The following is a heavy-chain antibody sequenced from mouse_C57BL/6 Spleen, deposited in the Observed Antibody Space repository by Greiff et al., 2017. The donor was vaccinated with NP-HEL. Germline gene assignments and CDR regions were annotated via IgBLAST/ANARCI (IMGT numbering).Heavy chain of an antibody. CDR1: GFSLTSYG. CDR2: IWSAGST. V-gene: IGHV2-6-1*01. CDR3: ARHDDYDEGWFAY. Sequence: VQLKESGPGLVAPSQSLSITCTVSGFSLTSYGVHWVRQPPGKGLEWLVVIWSAGSTTYNSALKSRLSISKDNSKSQVFLKMNSLQTDDTAMYYCARHDDYDEGWFAYWGQGTLVTVSA. J-gene: IGHJ3*01. D-gene: IGHD2-4*01.